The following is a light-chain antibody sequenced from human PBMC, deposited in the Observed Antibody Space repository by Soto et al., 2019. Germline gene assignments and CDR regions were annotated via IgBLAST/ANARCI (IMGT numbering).Light chain of an antibody. V-gene: IGKV3-20*01. Sequence: EIVLTQSPGTLSLSPGERAALSCRASQTVRTTYLAWFQQSPGQAPRLLISATSSRASGIPDRFSGSGSGTDFTLTNSRLEPDDFAVYYCWQFGTSAFSFRPGTIVEIK. CDR3: WQFGTSAFS. J-gene: IGKJ3*01. CDR2: ATS. CDR1: QTVRTTY.